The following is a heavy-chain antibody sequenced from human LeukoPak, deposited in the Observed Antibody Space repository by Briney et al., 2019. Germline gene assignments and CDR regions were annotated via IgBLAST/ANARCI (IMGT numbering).Heavy chain of an antibody. D-gene: IGHD3-22*01. J-gene: IGHJ5*02. Sequence: SQTLSLTCAISGDSVSSNSAAWNWIRQSPSRGLEWLGRTYYRSKWYNDYAVSVKSRITINPDTSKNQFSLRLGSVTAADTAVYYCATIYYNTTGPPSWGQGTLVTVSS. CDR2: TYYRSKWYN. CDR3: ATIYYNTTGPPS. CDR1: GDSVSSNSAA. V-gene: IGHV6-1*01.